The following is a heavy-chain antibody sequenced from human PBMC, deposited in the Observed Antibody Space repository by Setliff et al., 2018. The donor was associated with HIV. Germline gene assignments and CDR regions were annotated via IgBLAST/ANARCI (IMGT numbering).Heavy chain of an antibody. CDR2: INHSGST. V-gene: IGHV4-34*01. CDR3: ARDSAAWVTELGILGY. CDR1: GGSFSGYY. Sequence: PSETLSLTCAVYGGSFSGYYWSWIRQPPGKGLEWIGEINHSGSTNYNPSLKSRVTISVDTSKNQFSLKLSSVTAADTAVYYCARDSAAWVTELGILGYWGQGTLVTVSS. J-gene: IGHJ4*02. D-gene: IGHD3-3*01.